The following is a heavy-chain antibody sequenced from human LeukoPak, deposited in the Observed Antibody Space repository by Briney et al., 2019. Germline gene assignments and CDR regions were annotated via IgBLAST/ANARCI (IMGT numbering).Heavy chain of an antibody. CDR1: GDSVSSGSSY. J-gene: IGHJ4*02. V-gene: IGHV4-61*01. D-gene: IGHD6-19*01. CDR3: ARGSAWYFVY. CDR2: IYYSGRT. Sequence: PSETLSLTCTVSGDSVSSGSSYWNWIRQPPGRGLEWIGYIYYSGRTNYNPSLKSRVTISVGTSKNQFSLKLTSVTAADTAVYYCARGSAWYFVYWGQGALVTVSS.